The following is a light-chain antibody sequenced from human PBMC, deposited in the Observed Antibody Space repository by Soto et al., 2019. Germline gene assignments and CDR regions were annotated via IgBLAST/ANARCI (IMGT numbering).Light chain of an antibody. CDR2: GAS. V-gene: IGKV3-20*01. J-gene: IGKJ2*01. CDR3: QQYGSSPQILRT. Sequence: EIVLTQSPGTLSLSPGERATLSCRASQSVSSSYLAWYQQKPGQAPRLHIYGASSRATGIPDRFSGSGSGTDFTITNSRLEPEDFEVYYCQQYGSSPQILRTFGQGTKLEIK. CDR1: QSVSSSY.